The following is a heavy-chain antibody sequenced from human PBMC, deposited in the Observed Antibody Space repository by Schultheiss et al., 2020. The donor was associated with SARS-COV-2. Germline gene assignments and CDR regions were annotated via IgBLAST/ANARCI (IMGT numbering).Heavy chain of an antibody. Sequence: SETLSLTCTVSGGSISSGGYYWSWIRQHPGKGLEWIGYIYYSGSTYYNPSLKSRVTISVDTSKNQFSLQLSSVTAADTAVYFCARRGFCGRTSCNFGFGAPFDSWGQGILVTVSS. V-gene: IGHV4-31*03. CDR1: GGSISSGGYY. CDR2: IYYSGST. D-gene: IGHD2-2*01. CDR3: ARRGFCGRTSCNFGFGAPFDS. J-gene: IGHJ4*02.